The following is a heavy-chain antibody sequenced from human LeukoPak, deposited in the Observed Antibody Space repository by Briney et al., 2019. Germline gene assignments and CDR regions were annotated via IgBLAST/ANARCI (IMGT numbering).Heavy chain of an antibody. CDR3: ARDPYSNYFDY. D-gene: IGHD5-18*01. J-gene: IGHJ4*02. CDR2: INPSTGGI. Sequence: ASVKVSCKSSGYTFTGYYMHWVRQAPGQGLEWMGWINPSTGGINYAQKFQGRVTMTRDTSISAAYMELSRLRSDDTAVYYCARDPYSNYFDYWGQGTLVTVSS. V-gene: IGHV1-2*02. CDR1: GYTFTGYY.